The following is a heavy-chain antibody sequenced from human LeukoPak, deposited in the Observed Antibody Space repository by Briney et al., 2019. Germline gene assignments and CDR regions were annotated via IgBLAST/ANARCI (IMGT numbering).Heavy chain of an antibody. Sequence: ATVKVSCKASGYTFTGYYMHWVRQAPGQGLEWMGRINPNSGGTNYAQKFQGRVTMTRDTSISTAYMELSRLRSDDTAVYYRARGLSGYNWNDGLHCWGQGTLVTVSS. J-gene: IGHJ4*02. CDR3: ARGLSGYNWNDGLHC. V-gene: IGHV1-2*06. CDR2: INPNSGGT. D-gene: IGHD1-20*01. CDR1: GYTFTGYY.